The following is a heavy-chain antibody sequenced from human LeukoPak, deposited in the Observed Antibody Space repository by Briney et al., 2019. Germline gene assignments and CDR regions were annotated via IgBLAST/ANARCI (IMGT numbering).Heavy chain of an antibody. CDR3: ARGLSSHSWYSDAFDI. J-gene: IGHJ3*02. CDR1: GGTFSSYA. V-gene: IGHV1-69*05. D-gene: IGHD6-13*01. CDR2: IITIFGTA. Sequence: SVKVSCKASGGTFSSYAISWVRQAPGQGREWMGRIITIFGTANYAQKFQGRVTITTDEAMSKAYIELSILTLKATATYYFARGLSSHSWYSDAFDIWGQGTMVTVSS.